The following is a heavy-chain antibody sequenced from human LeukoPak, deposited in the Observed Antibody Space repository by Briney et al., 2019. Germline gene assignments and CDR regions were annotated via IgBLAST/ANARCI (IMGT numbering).Heavy chain of an antibody. CDR2: TVGSST. J-gene: IGHJ4*02. CDR3: ARDEPGRSWYN. Sequence: GGSLRLSCAASGFTFSDYHMSWVRQAPGKGLELASATVGSSTHYADSVKGRFTISRDNSKNTLYLQMNSLRAEDTAVYYCARDEPGRSWYNWGQGTLVTVSS. CDR1: GFTFSDYH. D-gene: IGHD6-13*01. V-gene: IGHV3-23*01.